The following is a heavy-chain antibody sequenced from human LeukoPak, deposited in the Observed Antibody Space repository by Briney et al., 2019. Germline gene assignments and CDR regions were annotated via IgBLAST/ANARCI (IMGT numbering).Heavy chain of an antibody. Sequence: GRSLRLSCAASGFTFSSYGMHWVRQAPGKGLEWVALISYDGSNQYYADSVKGRFTISRDDSKNTLYLQMNSLRAEDTAVYYCARSIGGSYFFCDYWGQGTLVTVSS. V-gene: IGHV3-30*03. J-gene: IGHJ4*02. D-gene: IGHD1-26*01. CDR1: GFTFSSYG. CDR3: ARSIGGSYFFCDY. CDR2: ISYDGSNQ.